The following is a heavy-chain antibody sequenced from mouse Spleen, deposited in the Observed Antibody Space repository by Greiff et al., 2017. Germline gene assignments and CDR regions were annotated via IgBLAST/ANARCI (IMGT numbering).Heavy chain of an antibody. Sequence: EVKLVESGGGLVQPGGSLKLSCAASGFTFSSYGMSRVRQTPDKRLELVATINSNGGSTYYPDSVKGRFTISRDNAKNTLYLQMSSLKSEDTAMYYCAREGITTGYAMDYWGQGTSVTVSS. D-gene: IGHD2-4*01. V-gene: IGHV5-6-3*01. CDR1: GFTFSSYG. CDR3: AREGITTGYAMDY. J-gene: IGHJ4*01. CDR2: INSNGGST.